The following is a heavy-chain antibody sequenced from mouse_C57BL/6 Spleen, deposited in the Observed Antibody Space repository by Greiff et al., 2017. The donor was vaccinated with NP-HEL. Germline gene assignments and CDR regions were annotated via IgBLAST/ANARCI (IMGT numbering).Heavy chain of an antibody. D-gene: IGHD1-1*01. CDR1: GYTFTSYW. CDR3: ARSPYYYGSSPDWYFDV. CDR2: IDPSDSYT. J-gene: IGHJ1*03. Sequence: QVQLQQPGAELVMPGASVKLSCKASGYTFTSYWMHWVKQRPGQGLEWIGEIDPSDSYTNYNQKFKGKSTLTVDKSSSTAYMQLSSLTSEDSAVYYCARSPYYYGSSPDWYFDVWGTGTTVTVSS. V-gene: IGHV1-69*01.